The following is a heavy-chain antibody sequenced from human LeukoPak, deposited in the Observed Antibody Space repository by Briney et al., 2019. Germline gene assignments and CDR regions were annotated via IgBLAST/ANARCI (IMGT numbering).Heavy chain of an antibody. V-gene: IGHV1-3*01. D-gene: IGHD3-10*01. CDR1: GYTFTTYA. Sequence: GASVKVSCTASGYTFTTYAMHWVRQAPGQRLEWMGWINAGNGNTKYSQKFQGRVTISRDTSASTAYMELSSLRSEDTAVYYCASTGIWFGELPLDYWGQGTLVTVSS. J-gene: IGHJ4*02. CDR3: ASTGIWFGELPLDY. CDR2: INAGNGNT.